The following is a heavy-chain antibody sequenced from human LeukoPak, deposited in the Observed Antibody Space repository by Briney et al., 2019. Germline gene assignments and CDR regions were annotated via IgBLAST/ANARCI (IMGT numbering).Heavy chain of an antibody. D-gene: IGHD6-19*01. CDR1: GFTFSNHG. J-gene: IGHJ4*02. Sequence: GGSLRLSCAASGFTFSNHGMNWVRQAPGKGLEWVSAINDSGGSTYYADSVKGRFTISRDNSKNTLYLQMNSLRAEDTAVYYCAKPAISSRGWYYDYWGQGTLVTVSS. V-gene: IGHV3-23*01. CDR2: INDSGGST. CDR3: AKPAISSRGWYYDY.